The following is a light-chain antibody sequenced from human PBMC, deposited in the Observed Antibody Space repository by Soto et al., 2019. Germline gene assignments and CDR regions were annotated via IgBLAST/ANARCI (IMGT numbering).Light chain of an antibody. CDR2: DAS. V-gene: IGKV3-11*01. Sequence: EIVLTQSPATLSLSPGERATLSCRASQSVSSDLAWYQQKPGQAPRLLIYDASNRDTGIPARFSGSGSGTDFTLTISSREPEDCAVYYCQQRSNWPPWTFGQGTKVEIK. J-gene: IGKJ1*01. CDR1: QSVSSD. CDR3: QQRSNWPPWT.